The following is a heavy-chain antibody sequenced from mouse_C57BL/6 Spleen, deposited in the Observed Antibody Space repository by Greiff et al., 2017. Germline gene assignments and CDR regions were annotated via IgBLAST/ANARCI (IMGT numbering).Heavy chain of an antibody. Sequence: EVKLVESGEGLVKPGGSLKLSCAASGVTFSSYAMSWVRQTPEKRLVWVAYISSGGDYIFYADTVKGRFTISRDNARNTLYRQMSSLKSEDTSMYYCTSLLQPAYWGQGALVTVTA. D-gene: IGHD2-10*01. J-gene: IGHJ3*01. V-gene: IGHV5-9-1*02. CDR2: ISSGGDYI. CDR3: TSLLQPAY. CDR1: GVTFSSYA.